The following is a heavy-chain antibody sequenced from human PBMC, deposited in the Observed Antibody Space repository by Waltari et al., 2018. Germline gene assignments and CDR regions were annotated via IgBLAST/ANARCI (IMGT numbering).Heavy chain of an antibody. CDR1: GFTFDDYA. Sequence: EVQLVESGGGLVQPGRSLRLSCAASGFTFDDYAMHWVRQAPGKGLEWVSGTSWNSGSLGYSYSVKGRFTISRDNAKNSLYLQMNSLRAEDTALYYCAKAPYDFWSGYPDSWFDPWGQGTLVTVSS. CDR3: AKAPYDFWSGYPDSWFDP. V-gene: IGHV3-9*01. D-gene: IGHD3-3*01. J-gene: IGHJ5*02. CDR2: TSWNSGSL.